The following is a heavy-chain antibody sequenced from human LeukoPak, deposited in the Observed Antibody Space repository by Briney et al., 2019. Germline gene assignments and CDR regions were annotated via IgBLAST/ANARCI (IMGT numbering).Heavy chain of an antibody. CDR3: SRGPNYGGNCKNFDY. V-gene: IGHV4-34*01. CDR2: INHSGST. D-gene: IGHD4-23*01. J-gene: IGHJ4*02. Sequence: PSETLSLTCAVYGGSFSGYYWSWIRQPPGKGLEWIGEINHSGSTNYNPSLKSRVTISVDTSKNQFSLKLSSVTAADTAVYYCSRGPNYGGNCKNFDYWGQGTLVTVSS. CDR1: GGSFSGYY.